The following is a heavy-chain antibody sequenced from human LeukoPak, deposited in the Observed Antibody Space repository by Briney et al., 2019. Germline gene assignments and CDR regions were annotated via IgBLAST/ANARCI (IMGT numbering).Heavy chain of an antibody. V-gene: IGHV3-33*01. Sequence: GGSLRLSCAASGFTFSSYGMHWVRQAPGKGLEWVAVIWYDGRYKSYGDSVKGRITISRDNSKNTLYLQMNSLRAEDTAAYYCARTYCSGGSCYSPFDYWGQGTLVTVSS. CDR2: IWYDGRYK. CDR3: ARTYCSGGSCYSPFDY. CDR1: GFTFSSYG. J-gene: IGHJ4*02. D-gene: IGHD2-15*01.